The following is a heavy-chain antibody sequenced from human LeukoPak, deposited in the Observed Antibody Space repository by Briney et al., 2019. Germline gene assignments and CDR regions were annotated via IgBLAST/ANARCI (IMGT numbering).Heavy chain of an antibody. V-gene: IGHV3-23*01. CDR3: AKERTRWLPSGTLYFDY. J-gene: IGHJ4*02. D-gene: IGHD5-24*01. CDR2: ISGSGGSP. CDR1: GFTFSSYA. Sequence: GSLRLSCAASGFTFSSYAMSWARQAPGKGLEWVSAISGSGGSPYYADSWKGRFTTSQDNTKNTLYLKMNRLSAEDTAVYYSAKERTRWLPSGTLYFDYWGQGTLVTVSS.